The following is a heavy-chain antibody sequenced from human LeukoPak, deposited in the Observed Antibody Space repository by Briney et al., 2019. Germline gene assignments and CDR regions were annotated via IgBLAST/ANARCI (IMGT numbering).Heavy chain of an antibody. V-gene: IGHV1-2*02. CDR3: ARERGYCSSSTCQTSDAFDI. D-gene: IGHD2-2*01. Sequence: ASVKVSCKTSGYTFTGYYMHWVRQAPGHGLEWMGWINPNSGGTKYAQRFQGRVTMTRDTSTSTAYMEVSRLRSDDTAVYYCARERGYCSSSTCQTSDAFDIWGQGTMITVSS. CDR1: GYTFTGYY. J-gene: IGHJ3*02. CDR2: INPNSGGT.